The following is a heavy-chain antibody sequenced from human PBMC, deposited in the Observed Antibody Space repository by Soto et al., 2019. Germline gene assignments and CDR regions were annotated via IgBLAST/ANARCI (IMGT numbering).Heavy chain of an antibody. CDR3: ARGAFWSGYGMDV. J-gene: IGHJ6*02. CDR1: GGSISSGDYY. V-gene: IGHV4-30-4*01. Sequence: SETLSLTCTVSGGSISSGDYYWSWIRQPPGKGLEWIGYIYYSGSTYYNPSLKSRVTISVDTSKNQFSLKLSSVTAADTAVYYCARGAFWSGYGMDVWGQGTTVTVSS. CDR2: IYYSGST. D-gene: IGHD3-3*01.